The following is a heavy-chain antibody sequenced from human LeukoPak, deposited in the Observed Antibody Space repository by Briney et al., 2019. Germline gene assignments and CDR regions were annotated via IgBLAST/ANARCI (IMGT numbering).Heavy chain of an antibody. J-gene: IGHJ5*01. V-gene: IGHV3-23*01. CDR1: GFTFSGYA. Sequence: GGSLRLSCAASGFTFSGYAMTWVRQAPGKGLEWVSGISGTGSSTDYADSVKGRFTISRDNSKNTLYLQMNSLRAEDTAVYYCAKSPRLRFLEWFDYWGQGTLVTVSS. CDR3: AKSPRLRFLEWFDY. CDR2: ISGTGSST. D-gene: IGHD3-3*01.